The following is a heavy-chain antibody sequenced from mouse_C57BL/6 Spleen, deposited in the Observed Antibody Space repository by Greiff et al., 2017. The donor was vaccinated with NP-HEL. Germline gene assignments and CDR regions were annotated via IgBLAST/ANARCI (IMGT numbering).Heavy chain of an antibody. V-gene: IGHV1-76*01. CDR3: ARWGDYDGG. D-gene: IGHD2-4*01. CDR2: IYPGSGNT. CDR1: GYTFTDYY. Sequence: QVQLQQSGAELVRPGASVKLSCKASGYTFTDYYINWVKQRPGQGLEWIARIYPGSGNTYYNEKFKGKATLTAEKSSSTAYLQLSSLTSEDSAVYVCARWGDYDGGWGTRTTLTVSS. J-gene: IGHJ1*03.